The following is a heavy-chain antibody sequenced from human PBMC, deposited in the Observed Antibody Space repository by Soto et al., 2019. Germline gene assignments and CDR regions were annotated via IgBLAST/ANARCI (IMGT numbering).Heavy chain of an antibody. Sequence: ASVKVSCKVSGYTLTELSMHWVRQAPGKGLEWMGGFDPEDGETIYAQKFQGRVTMTEDTSTDTAYMELSSLRSEDTAVYYCGTGGSYYYFLDYPAQRSLVTVSS. D-gene: IGHD1-26*01. V-gene: IGHV1-24*01. CDR3: GTGGSYYYFLDY. CDR2: FDPEDGET. J-gene: IGHJ4*02. CDR1: GYTLTELS.